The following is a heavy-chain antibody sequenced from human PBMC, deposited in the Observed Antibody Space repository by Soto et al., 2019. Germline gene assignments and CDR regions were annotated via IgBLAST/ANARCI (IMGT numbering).Heavy chain of an antibody. CDR1: GFSLSNTTMG. D-gene: IGHD5-18*01. CDR2: IVSNDEK. CDR3: ARGGWWKQLWSDNYYDYGIDV. V-gene: IGHV2-26*01. Sequence: QVTLKESGPVLVKPTETLTLTCIVSGFSLSNTTMGVHWIRQPPGKALEWLDNIVSNDEKSYRRSLKSRVTISKKTSKSQVALTMTDLEPVDTATYHCARGGWWKQLWSDNYYDYGIDVWGQGTTVTVS. J-gene: IGHJ6*02.